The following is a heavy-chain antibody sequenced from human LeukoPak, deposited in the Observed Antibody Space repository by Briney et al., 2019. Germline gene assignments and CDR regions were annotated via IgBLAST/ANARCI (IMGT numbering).Heavy chain of an antibody. J-gene: IGHJ4*02. D-gene: IGHD3-22*01. CDR2: IYYSGST. Sequence: SETLSLTCTVSGSSISSYYWNWIRQPPGKGLEWIGYIYYSGSTNYNPSLKSRVTISVDTSKNQFSLKLSSVTAADTAVYYCARGADSSGYYSIFYFDYWGQGTLVTVSS. CDR3: ARGADSSGYYSIFYFDY. CDR1: GSSISSYY. V-gene: IGHV4-59*01.